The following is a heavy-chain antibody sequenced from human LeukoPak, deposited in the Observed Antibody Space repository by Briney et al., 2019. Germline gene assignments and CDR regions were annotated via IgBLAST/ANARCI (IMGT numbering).Heavy chain of an antibody. CDR1: GFTFTRHW. J-gene: IGHJ3*02. CDR3: ARDSLPPGDAFDI. D-gene: IGHD2-15*01. Sequence: GGSLRLSCVASGFTFTRHWMTWVRQAPGEGLEWVANIKQDGSEKYYVDSVKGRFTISRDNAKNSLYLQMNSLRAEDTAVYYCARDSLPPGDAFDIWGQGTKVTVSS. CDR2: IKQDGSEK. V-gene: IGHV3-7*01.